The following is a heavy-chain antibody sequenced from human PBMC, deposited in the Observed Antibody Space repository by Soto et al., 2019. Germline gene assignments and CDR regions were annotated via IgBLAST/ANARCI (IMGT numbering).Heavy chain of an antibody. CDR1: GFTFSSYG. CDR2: FSCGGSNK. D-gene: IGHD2-15*01. V-gene: IGHV3-23*01. Sequence: HPGGSLRLSCAASGFTFSSYGMHWVRQAPGKGLEWVSAFSCGGSNKYYADSVKGRFTISRDNSKNTLSLQMNSLRAEDTAVYYCTKANRYCSGANCFTFDYWGLGTLVTVSS. CDR3: TKANRYCSGANCFTFDY. J-gene: IGHJ4*02.